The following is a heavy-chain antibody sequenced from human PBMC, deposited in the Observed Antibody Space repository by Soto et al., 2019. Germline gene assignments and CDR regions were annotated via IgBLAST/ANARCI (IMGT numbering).Heavy chain of an antibody. J-gene: IGHJ5*02. CDR2: ISAYNGNT. D-gene: IGHD2-8*01. CDR3: ARGDCPNGVCYARGFDP. CDR1: GYTFTSYG. V-gene: IGHV1-18*01. Sequence: QVQLVQSGAEVKKPGASVKVSCKASGYTFTSYGISWVRQAPGQGLEWMGWISAYNGNTNYAQKLQGRVTMTTDTSTSKAYMELRRLSSHDTAVYYCARGDCPNGVCYARGFDPWGQGTLVTVSS.